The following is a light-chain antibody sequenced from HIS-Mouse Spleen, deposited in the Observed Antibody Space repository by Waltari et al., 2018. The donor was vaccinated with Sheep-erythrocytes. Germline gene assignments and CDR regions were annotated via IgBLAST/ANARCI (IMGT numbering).Light chain of an antibody. CDR2: DAS. CDR1: QIVSSY. Sequence: EIVLTQSPATRSLSPGERATLSCRASQIVSSYLAWYQQKPGQAPRLLIYDASNRATGIPARFSGSGSGTDFTLTISSLEPEDFAVYYCQQRSNWYTFGQGTKLEIK. CDR3: QQRSNWYT. V-gene: IGKV3-11*01. J-gene: IGKJ2*01.